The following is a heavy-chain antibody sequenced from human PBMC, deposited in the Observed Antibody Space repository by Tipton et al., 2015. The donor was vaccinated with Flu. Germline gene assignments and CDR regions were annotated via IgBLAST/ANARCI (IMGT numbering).Heavy chain of an antibody. CDR3: ASHGLAVAGPSPFDY. CDR2: VYYSGGT. D-gene: IGHD6-19*01. V-gene: IGHV4-39*02. Sequence: TLSLTCTVSGVSISSYYWSWIRQPPGKGLEWIGSVYYSGGTYYNPSLKSRVTISLDTSKNHFSLKLTSVTAADTAVYYCASHGLAVAGPSPFDYWGQGTLVTVSS. J-gene: IGHJ4*02. CDR1: GVSISSYY.